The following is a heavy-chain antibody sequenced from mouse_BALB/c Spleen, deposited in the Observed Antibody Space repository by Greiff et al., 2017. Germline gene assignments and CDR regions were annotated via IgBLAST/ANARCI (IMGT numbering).Heavy chain of an antibody. D-gene: IGHD2-1*01. CDR3: ARDEDLLYAMDY. V-gene: IGHV5-4*02. Sequence: EVKLMESGGGLVKPGGSLKLSCAASGFTFSDYYMYWVRQTPEKRLEWVATISDGGSYTYYPDSVKGRFTISRDNAKNNLYLQMSSLKSEDTAMYYCARDEDLLYAMDYWGQGTSVTVSS. CDR2: ISDGGSYT. CDR1: GFTFSDYY. J-gene: IGHJ4*01.